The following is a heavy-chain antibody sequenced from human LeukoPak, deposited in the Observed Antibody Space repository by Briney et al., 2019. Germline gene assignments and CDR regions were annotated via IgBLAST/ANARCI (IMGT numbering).Heavy chain of an antibody. CDR2: ISGSGGSI. CDR3: AKDNEYTSSSGYFDY. J-gene: IGHJ4*02. Sequence: GGSLRLSCAASGFTFRSYAMSWVRQAPGKGLEWISSISGSGGSIYYADSVKGRFTISRDNSKNTLHLQMNSLRAEDTAVYYCAKDNEYTSSSGYFDYWGQGTLVTVSS. D-gene: IGHD6-6*01. V-gene: IGHV3-23*01. CDR1: GFTFRSYA.